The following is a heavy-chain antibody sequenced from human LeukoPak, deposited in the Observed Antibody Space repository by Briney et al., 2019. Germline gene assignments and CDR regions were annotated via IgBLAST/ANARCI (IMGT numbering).Heavy chain of an antibody. CDR2: INPNSGGT. CDR3: ARVATIPYTAMVTGALFDY. V-gene: IGHV1-2*02. D-gene: IGHD5-18*01. CDR1: GYTFTGYY. J-gene: IGHJ4*02. Sequence: GASVKVSCKASGYTFTGYYMHWVRQAPGQGLEWMGWINPNSGGTNYAQKFQGRVTMTRDTSISTAYMELSRLRSDDTAVYYCARVATIPYTAMVTGALFDYWGQGTLVTVSS.